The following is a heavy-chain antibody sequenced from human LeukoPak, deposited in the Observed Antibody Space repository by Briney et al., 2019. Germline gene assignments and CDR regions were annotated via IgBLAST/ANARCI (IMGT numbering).Heavy chain of an antibody. J-gene: IGHJ4*02. CDR2: FSGSGSNT. Sequence: GGSLRLSCAASGFTFSSYWMHWVRQAPGKGLVWVSTFSGSGSNTYYADSVKGRFTISRDNSKNTLYLQMNSLRAEDTAVYYWAKSGLNRFDYWGPGTLVTVSS. D-gene: IGHD2-15*01. CDR1: GFTFSSYW. CDR3: AKSGLNRFDY. V-gene: IGHV3-23*01.